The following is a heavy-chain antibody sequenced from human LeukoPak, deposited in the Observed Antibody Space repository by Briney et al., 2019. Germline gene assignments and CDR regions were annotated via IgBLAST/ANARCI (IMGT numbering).Heavy chain of an antibody. CDR3: ARGRIVGATIDY. J-gene: IGHJ4*02. CDR2: IYYSGST. V-gene: IGHV4-59*01. CDR1: GGSISSYY. D-gene: IGHD1-26*01. Sequence: SETLSLTCTVPGGSISSYYWSWIRQPPGKGLEWIGYIYYSGSTNYNPSLKSRVTISVDTSKNQFSLKLSSVTAADTAVYYCARGRIVGATIDYWGQGTLVTVSS.